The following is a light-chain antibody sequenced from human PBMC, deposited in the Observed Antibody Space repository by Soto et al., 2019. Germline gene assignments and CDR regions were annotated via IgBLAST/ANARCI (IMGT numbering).Light chain of an antibody. V-gene: IGKV2-28*01. Sequence: DIVMTQSPLSLPVTPVEPASISCRSSQSLMHSTVYNYLDWYMQKTVQSPPLLIYFGSNRASGVPARFSGSGSCTDFTLEISKVEAEDVGLYYCMHPLQTPPTFGQGTRLEIK. CDR1: QSLMHSTVYNY. CDR3: MHPLQTPPT. CDR2: FGS. J-gene: IGKJ5*01.